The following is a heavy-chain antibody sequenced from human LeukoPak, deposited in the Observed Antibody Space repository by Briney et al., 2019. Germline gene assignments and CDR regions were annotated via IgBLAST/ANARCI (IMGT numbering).Heavy chain of an antibody. CDR1: GYSFLDYW. CDR2: IFPHDSDI. D-gene: IGHD2-2*02. Sequence: GESLKISCKGSGYSFLDYWIGWVRQMPGKRPELMGLIFPHDSDIKSSLSFQGQVTISVDKSISSAYVQWGSLKASDTAMYYCARFGIRGCISNTKCYTSFFYYGMDVWGQGTTVTVSS. CDR3: ARFGIRGCISNTKCYTSFFYYGMDV. V-gene: IGHV5-51*01. J-gene: IGHJ6*02.